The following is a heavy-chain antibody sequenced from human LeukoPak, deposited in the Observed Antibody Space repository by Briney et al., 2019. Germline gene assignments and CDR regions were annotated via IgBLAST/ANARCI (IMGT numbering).Heavy chain of an antibody. V-gene: IGHV4-59*01. CDR2: IYYSGST. J-gene: IGHJ3*02. CDR1: GGSISSYY. D-gene: IGHD3-16*02. Sequence: SETLSLTCTVSGGSISSYYWSWIRQPPGKGLEWIGYIYYSGSTNYNPSLKSRVTISVDTSKNQFSLKLSSVTAADTAVYYCARERGSYPDAFDIWGQGTMVTVSS. CDR3: ARERGSYPDAFDI.